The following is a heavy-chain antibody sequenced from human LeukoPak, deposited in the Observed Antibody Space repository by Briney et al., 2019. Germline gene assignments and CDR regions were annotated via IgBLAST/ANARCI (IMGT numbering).Heavy chain of an antibody. CDR2: IDPSDSYT. V-gene: IGHV5-10-1*01. Sequence: GESLKISCQASGYSFTTYYISWVRQMPGEGLEWMGRIDPSDSYTHYSPSFQGHVTMSVDTAITTAYLQWSSLRASDTAIYYCARRITGAADLDAFEIWGQGTMVTVSS. D-gene: IGHD1-20*01. CDR3: ARRITGAADLDAFEI. CDR1: GYSFTTYY. J-gene: IGHJ3*02.